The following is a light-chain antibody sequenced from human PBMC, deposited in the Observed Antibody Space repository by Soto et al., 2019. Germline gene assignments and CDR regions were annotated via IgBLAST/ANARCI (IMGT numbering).Light chain of an antibody. V-gene: IGKV1-5*03. J-gene: IGKJ1*01. CDR3: QHSISFPWT. Sequence: DIQMTQSPSTLSASVGDRVTITCRASQSISSWLAWYQQKPGKAPKPLIYQASSLESGVPSRFSGSGSETEFPLTIRRLEPDDVATCYCQHSISFPWTFGQGTKVEI. CDR2: QAS. CDR1: QSISSW.